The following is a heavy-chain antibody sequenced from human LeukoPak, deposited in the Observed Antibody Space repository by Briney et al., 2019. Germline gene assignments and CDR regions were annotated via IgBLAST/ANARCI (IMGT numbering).Heavy chain of an antibody. CDR2: IMQDGNEK. CDR1: GFTFSTYW. D-gene: IGHD1-26*01. J-gene: IGHJ4*02. V-gene: IGHV3-7*01. CDR3: ASRIVGTPDYFDY. Sequence: PGGSLRLSCAASGFTFSTYWMSWVRQAPGKGLEWVANIMQDGNEKYYVDSVKGRFTISRDNAKNSLYLQLNSLRVEDTAVYYCASRIVGTPDYFDYWGQGTLVAVSS.